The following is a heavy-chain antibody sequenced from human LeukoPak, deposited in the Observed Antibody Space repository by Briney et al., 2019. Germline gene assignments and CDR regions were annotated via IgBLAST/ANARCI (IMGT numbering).Heavy chain of an antibody. CDR2: INPNTGAT. V-gene: IGHV1-2*02. CDR3: ARDDSFQFDS. D-gene: IGHD5-18*01. J-gene: IGHJ4*02. Sequence: XHWVRQXPGQGLEWMGWINPNTGATNYAQKFQGRVTMTRATSISTAYVELSRLTSDDTAMYYCARDDSFQFDSWGQGTLVTVSS.